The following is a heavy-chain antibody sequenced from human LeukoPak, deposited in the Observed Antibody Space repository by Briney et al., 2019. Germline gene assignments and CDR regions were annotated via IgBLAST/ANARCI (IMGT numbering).Heavy chain of an antibody. Sequence: PSETLSLTXAVSGYSISSGYYWGWIREPPGKGLERIGSIYHSGNTYYNPSLKSRVTISVDTSKNQFFLKVTSVTAADAAVYYCARPKYGDAAYFALWGRGALVTVSS. CDR2: IYHSGNT. J-gene: IGHJ2*01. D-gene: IGHD4-17*01. V-gene: IGHV4-38-2*01. CDR3: ARPKYGDAAYFAL. CDR1: GYSISSGYY.